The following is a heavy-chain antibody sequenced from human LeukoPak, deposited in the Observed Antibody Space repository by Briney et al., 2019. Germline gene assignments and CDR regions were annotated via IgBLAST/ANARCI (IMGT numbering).Heavy chain of an antibody. CDR3: AEDTHFSSPSLKTLDS. CDR2: IRSHGNDK. D-gene: IGHD2-2*01. J-gene: IGHJ4*02. V-gene: IGHV3-30*02. CDR1: VYTFRNWA. Sequence: GGSLRLFCGASVYTFRNWAMHWVRQAPAKGREWVALIRSHGNDKYYADSVKGRFTISRDSSKNTLYLQMDRLRAEDTAVYYCAEDTHFSSPSLKTLDSWGQGTLVTVSS.